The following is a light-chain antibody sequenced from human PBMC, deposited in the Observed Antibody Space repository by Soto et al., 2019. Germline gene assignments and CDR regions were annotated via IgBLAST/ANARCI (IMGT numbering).Light chain of an antibody. CDR1: SSNIGRNT. CDR2: SNN. J-gene: IGLJ3*02. CDR3: AAWDDSLKGVV. Sequence: QAVVTQPPSASGTPGQRVTISCSGSSSNIGRNTVNWYQQLPGTAPKLLIHSNNQRPSGVPDRFSGSKSGTSASLAISGLQSEDEAEYDCAAWDDSLKGVVFGGGTKLTVL. V-gene: IGLV1-44*01.